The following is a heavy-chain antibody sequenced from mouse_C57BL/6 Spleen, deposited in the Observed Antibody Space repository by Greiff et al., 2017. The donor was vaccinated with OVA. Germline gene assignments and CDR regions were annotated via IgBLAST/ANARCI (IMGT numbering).Heavy chain of an antibody. CDR2: IYPSDSET. CDR1: GYTFTSYW. V-gene: IGHV1-61*01. D-gene: IGHD2-3*01. CDR3: ARGRWLGAMDY. J-gene: IGHJ4*01. Sequence: QVQLQQPGAELVRPGSSVKLSCKASGYTFTSYWMDWVKQRPGQVLEWIGNIYPSDSETHYNQKFKDKATLAVDKSSSTAYMQLSSLTSEDSAVYYCARGRWLGAMDYWGQGTSVTVSS.